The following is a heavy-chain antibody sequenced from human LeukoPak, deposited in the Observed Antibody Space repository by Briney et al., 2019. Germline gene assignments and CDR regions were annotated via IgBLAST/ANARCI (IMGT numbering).Heavy chain of an antibody. Sequence: PSETLSLTCTVSGGSISSSSYYWGWIRQPPGKGLEWIGSIYYSGSTYYNPSLKSRVTISVDTSKNQFSLKLSSVTAADTAVYYCARDLLSDVGTYYMDVWGKGTTVTVSS. CDR2: IYYSGST. V-gene: IGHV4-39*07. J-gene: IGHJ6*03. CDR1: GGSISSSSYY. D-gene: IGHD2-15*01. CDR3: ARDLLSDVGTYYMDV.